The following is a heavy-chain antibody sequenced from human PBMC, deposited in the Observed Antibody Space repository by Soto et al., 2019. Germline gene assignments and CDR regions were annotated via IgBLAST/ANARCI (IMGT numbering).Heavy chain of an antibody. CDR2: INAGNGHT. CDR1: GYTFTSYA. D-gene: IGHD5-18*01. CDR3: ASGSYGSSEYFQH. Sequence: ASVKVSCKASGYTFTSYAMHWVRQAPGQRLEWMGWINAGNGHTKYSQKFQGRVTITRDTSASTAYMELSSLRSEDTAVYYCASGSYGSSEYFQHWGQGTLVTVSS. J-gene: IGHJ1*01. V-gene: IGHV1-3*01.